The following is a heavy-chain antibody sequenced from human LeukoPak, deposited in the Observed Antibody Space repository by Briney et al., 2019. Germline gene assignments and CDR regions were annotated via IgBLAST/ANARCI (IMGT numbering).Heavy chain of an antibody. D-gene: IGHD3-16*01. J-gene: IGHJ6*02. CDR2: ISSDGANK. V-gene: IGHV3-30*18. Sequence: PGGSLRLSCAASGFTFSNYGIHWVRQAPGKGLEWVAVISSDGANKFYGDSVKGRFTISRGNSKNTLFLQMNSLRPEDTAVYYCAKSRGINNYYYYYGMDVWGQGTTVTVSS. CDR3: AKSRGINNYYYYYGMDV. CDR1: GFTFSNYG.